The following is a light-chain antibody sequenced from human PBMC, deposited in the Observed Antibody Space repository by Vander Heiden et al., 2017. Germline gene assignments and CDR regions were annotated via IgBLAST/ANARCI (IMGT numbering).Light chain of an antibody. CDR2: KAS. J-gene: IGKJ2*01. CDR1: QSISSW. CDR3: QQYNGGYT. V-gene: IGKV1-5*03. Sequence: DIQMTQSPSTLSASVGDRVTITCRASQSISSWLAWYQQKPGKAPKLLIYKASSLESGVPSRFSGSGSGTEFTLTVSSLQPDDFATYYCQQYNGGYTFGQGTILEIK.